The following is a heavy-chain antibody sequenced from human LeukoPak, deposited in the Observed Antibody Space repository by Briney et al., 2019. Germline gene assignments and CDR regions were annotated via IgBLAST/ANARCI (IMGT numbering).Heavy chain of an antibody. D-gene: IGHD6-19*01. CDR2: IYTSGST. CDR1: GGSISSHY. CDR3: ARESSGWYRGGYYYYMDV. Sequence: SETLSLTCTVSGGSISSHYWSWIRQPAGKGLEWIGRIYTSGSTNYNPSLKSRVTMSVDTSKNQFSLKLSSVTAADTAVYYCARESSGWYRGGYYYYMDVWGKGTTVTVSS. J-gene: IGHJ6*03. V-gene: IGHV4-4*07.